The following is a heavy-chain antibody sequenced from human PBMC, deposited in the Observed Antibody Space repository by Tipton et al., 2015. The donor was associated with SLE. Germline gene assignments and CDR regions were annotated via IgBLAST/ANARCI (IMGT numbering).Heavy chain of an antibody. CDR2: IYTSGST. D-gene: IGHD1-1*01. J-gene: IGHJ3*01. V-gene: IGHV4-61*02. CDR3: GRHKAATRAFDF. Sequence: TLSLTCTVSGGSISSGSYYWSWIRQPAGKGLEWIGRIYTSGSTNYNPSLKSRVTISVDTSQNQFSLRLTSVTAADTAVHYCGRHKAATRAFDFWGQGTLVTVSS. CDR1: GGSISSGSYY.